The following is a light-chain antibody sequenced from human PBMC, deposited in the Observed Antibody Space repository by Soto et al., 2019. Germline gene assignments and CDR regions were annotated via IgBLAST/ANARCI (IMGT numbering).Light chain of an antibody. CDR1: QDIRNY. CDR2: AAS. V-gene: IGKV1-27*01. Sequence: DIQMTQSPTSLSASVGDRVTITCRASQDIRNYLAWYQQKPGKAPKLLIFAASTLQSGVPSRFSGSGSGTDFTLTISRLQPEDIATYYCHMYNGAPWTVGQGTKVEIK. CDR3: HMYNGAPWT. J-gene: IGKJ1*01.